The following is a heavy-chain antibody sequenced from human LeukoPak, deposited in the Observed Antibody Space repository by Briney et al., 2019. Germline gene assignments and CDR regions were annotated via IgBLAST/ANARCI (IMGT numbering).Heavy chain of an antibody. CDR3: ARERNYGDYGNAFDV. J-gene: IGHJ3*01. V-gene: IGHV1-2*02. CDR2: INPNYGDT. D-gene: IGHD4-17*01. Sequence: ASVKVSCKASGYTFTGYYMHWVRQAPGQGLEWVGWINPNYGDTNYSQKFQGRVTMTRDTSITTAYMELTRLRSDDTTIYYCARERNYGDYGNAFDVWGQGTKVTVSS. CDR1: GYTFTGYY.